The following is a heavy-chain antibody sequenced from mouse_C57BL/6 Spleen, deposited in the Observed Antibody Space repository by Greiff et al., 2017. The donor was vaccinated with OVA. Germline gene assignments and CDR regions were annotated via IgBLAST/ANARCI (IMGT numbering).Heavy chain of an antibody. Sequence: VQLQQSGPELVKPGASVKISCKASGYAFSSSWMNWVKQRPGKGLEWIGRIYPGDGDTNYNGKFKGKATLTADKSSSTAYMQLSSLTSEDSAVYFCARGWPYYLDYWGQGTTLTVSS. J-gene: IGHJ2*01. D-gene: IGHD1-1*02. CDR1: GYAFSSSW. CDR3: ARGWPYYLDY. CDR2: IYPGDGDT. V-gene: IGHV1-82*01.